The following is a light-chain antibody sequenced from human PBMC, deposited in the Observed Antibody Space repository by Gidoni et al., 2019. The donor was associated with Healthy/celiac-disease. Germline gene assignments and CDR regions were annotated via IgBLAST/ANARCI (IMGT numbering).Light chain of an antibody. Sequence: DIQMTQSPSTLSASVGDRVTITCRASQIISSWLAWYQQKPGKAPKLLIYKASSLESGVPSRFSGSGSGTEFTLTISSLQPDDFATYYCQQYNSYSLTFGGXTKVEIK. CDR2: KAS. V-gene: IGKV1-5*03. CDR1: QIISSW. J-gene: IGKJ4*01. CDR3: QQYNSYSLT.